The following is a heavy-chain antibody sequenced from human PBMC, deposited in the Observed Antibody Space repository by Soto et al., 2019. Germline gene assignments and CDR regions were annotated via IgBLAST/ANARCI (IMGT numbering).Heavy chain of an antibody. CDR2: INPKSGGT. D-gene: IGHD2-8*01. V-gene: IGHV1-2*04. Sequence: ASVKVSCKASGYSFTDYHIHWVRQAPGQGLEWLGRINPKSGGTSTAQKFQGWVTMTRDRSISTVYMELTRLRSDDTAVYFCARGHSTDCSNGVCSFFYNHDMDVWGQGITVTVSS. CDR3: ARGHSTDCSNGVCSFFYNHDMDV. CDR1: GYSFTDYH. J-gene: IGHJ6*02.